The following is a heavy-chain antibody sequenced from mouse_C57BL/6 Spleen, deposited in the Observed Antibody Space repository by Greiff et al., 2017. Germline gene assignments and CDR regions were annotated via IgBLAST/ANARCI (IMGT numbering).Heavy chain of an antibody. CDR1: GFTFSSYA. Sequence: EVQLQESGGGLVKPGGSLKLSCAASGFTFSSYAMSWVRQTPEKRLEWVATISDGGSYTYYPDNVKGRFTISRDNAKNNLYLQMSHLKSEDTAMYYCAREGDYYGSSYYYFDYWGQGTTLTVSS. CDR3: AREGDYYGSSYYYFDY. J-gene: IGHJ2*01. D-gene: IGHD1-1*01. V-gene: IGHV5-4*01. CDR2: ISDGGSYT.